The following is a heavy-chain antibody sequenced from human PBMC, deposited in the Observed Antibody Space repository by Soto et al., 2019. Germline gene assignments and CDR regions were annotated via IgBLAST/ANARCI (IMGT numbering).Heavy chain of an antibody. D-gene: IGHD1-26*01. CDR1: GYTFTSYD. CDR2: MNPNRGNT. CDR3: AIGVIPYSGSYDFDY. Sequence: QVQLVQSGAEVKKPGASVKVSCKASGYTFTSYDINWVRQSTGQGLEWMGGMNPNRGNTGYAQKFQGRVTRTRNTSISTAYMKLRSLRSEDTAVYYCAIGVIPYSGSYDFDYWGQGTLVTVSS. J-gene: IGHJ4*02. V-gene: IGHV1-8*01.